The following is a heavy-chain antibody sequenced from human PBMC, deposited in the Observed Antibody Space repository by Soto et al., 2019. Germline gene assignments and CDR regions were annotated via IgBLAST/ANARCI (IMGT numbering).Heavy chain of an antibody. D-gene: IGHD4-17*01. J-gene: IGHJ4*02. Sequence: VASVKVSCKASGYSFSDYDINWVRQATGQGPEWMGWMNPNSGNTGYAQKFQGRVTMTRNTSINTAYMELSSLGSEDTAVYYCARATSDYGDYGYFDYWGQGTLVTVSS. V-gene: IGHV1-8*01. CDR1: GYSFSDYD. CDR3: ARATSDYGDYGYFDY. CDR2: MNPNSGNT.